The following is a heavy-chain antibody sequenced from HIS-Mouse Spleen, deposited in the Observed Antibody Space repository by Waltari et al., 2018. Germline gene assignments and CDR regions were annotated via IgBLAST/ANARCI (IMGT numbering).Heavy chain of an antibody. Sequence: QVQLQQWGAGLLKPSETLSLTCAVYGGSFRGYYWTWIRQPPGKGLEWIGEINHSGSTNYNPSLKSRVTISVDTSKNQFSLKLSSVTAADTAVYYCASGGYCTNGVCYRGMDVWGQGTTVTVSS. D-gene: IGHD2-8*01. CDR1: GGSFRGYY. J-gene: IGHJ6*02. V-gene: IGHV4-34*01. CDR3: ASGGYCTNGVCYRGMDV. CDR2: INHSGST.